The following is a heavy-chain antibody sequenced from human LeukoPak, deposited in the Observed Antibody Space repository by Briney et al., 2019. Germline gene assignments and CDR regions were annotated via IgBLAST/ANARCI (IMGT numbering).Heavy chain of an antibody. CDR1: GFTVSSNY. D-gene: IGHD3-3*01. Sequence: GGSLRLSCAASGFTVSSNYMSWVRQAPGKGLEWVSVIYSGGSTYYADSVKGRFTTSRDNSKNTLYLQMNSPRAEDTAVYYCARGGFLEWLYGMDVWGQGTTVTVSS. CDR2: IYSGGST. V-gene: IGHV3-66*02. J-gene: IGHJ6*02. CDR3: ARGGFLEWLYGMDV.